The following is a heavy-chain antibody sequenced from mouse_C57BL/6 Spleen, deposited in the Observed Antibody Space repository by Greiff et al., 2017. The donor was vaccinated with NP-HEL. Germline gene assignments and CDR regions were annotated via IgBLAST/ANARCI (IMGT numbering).Heavy chain of an antibody. V-gene: IGHV2-9-1*01. CDR2: IWTGGGT. Sequence: VQLKESGPGLVAPSQSLSITCTVSGFSLTSYAISWVRQPPGKGLEWLGVIWTGGGTNYNSALKSRLSISKDNSKSQVFLKMNSLQTDDTARYYCARNWGDGYYEAWFAYWGQGTLVTVSA. J-gene: IGHJ3*01. CDR1: GFSLTSYA. D-gene: IGHD2-3*01. CDR3: ARNWGDGYYEAWFAY.